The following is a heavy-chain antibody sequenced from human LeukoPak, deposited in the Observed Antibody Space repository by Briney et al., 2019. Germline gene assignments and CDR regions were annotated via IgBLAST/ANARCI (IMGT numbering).Heavy chain of an antibody. D-gene: IGHD4-11*01. CDR1: GFTFSSYA. CDR2: ISGSGGST. V-gene: IGHV3-23*01. CDR3: AKARGMTRDLFDY. J-gene: IGHJ4*02. Sequence: GGSLRLSCAASGFTFSSYAMSWVRQAPGKGLEWVSAISGSGGSTYYADSVKGRFTISRDNSKNTLYLQMNNLRAEDTAVYYCAKARGMTRDLFDYWGQGTLVTVSS.